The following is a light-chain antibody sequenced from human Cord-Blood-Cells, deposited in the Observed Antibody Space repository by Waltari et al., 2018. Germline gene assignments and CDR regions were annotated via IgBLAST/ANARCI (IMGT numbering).Light chain of an antibody. CDR2: GGS. J-gene: IGLJ2*01. CDR3: CSYAGSSTVV. V-gene: IGLV2-23*01. CDR1: CSDVGSYTL. Sequence: QPALHQPASVSGSPGQSTTISRTGTCSDVGSYTLLSWYQQHPGKAPKLMIYGGSKRPSGVSNRFSGSNSGNTASLTISGLQAEDEADYYCCSYAGSSTVVFGGGTKLTVL.